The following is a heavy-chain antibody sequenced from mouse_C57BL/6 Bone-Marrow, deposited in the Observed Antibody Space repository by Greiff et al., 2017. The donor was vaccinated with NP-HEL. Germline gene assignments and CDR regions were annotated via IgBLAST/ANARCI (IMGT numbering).Heavy chain of an antibody. V-gene: IGHV2-6-1*01. D-gene: IGHD1-1*01. J-gene: IGHJ1*03. CDR1: GFSLTSYG. CDR2: IWSDGST. CDR3: ARHGSREGYWYFDV. Sequence: VKLVESGPGLVAPSQSLSITCTVSGFSLTSYGVHWVRQPPGKGLEWLVVIWSDGSTTYNSALKSRLSISKDNSKSQVFLKMNSLQTDDTAMYYCARHGSREGYWYFDVWGTGTTVTVSS.